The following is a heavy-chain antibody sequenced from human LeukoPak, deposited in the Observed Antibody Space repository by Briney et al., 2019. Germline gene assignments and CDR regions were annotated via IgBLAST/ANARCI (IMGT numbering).Heavy chain of an antibody. J-gene: IGHJ6*03. V-gene: IGHV3-21*01. CDR2: ISSTSSYI. CDR1: GFTFSSFS. Sequence: PGGSPRLSCAASGFTFSSFSMNWVRQAPGKGLEWVSSISSTSSYIYYADSVKGRFTISRDKDKNSVYLQMTSLRAEDTAVYYCARESGSRSYYYYMDVWGKGTTVTVSS. D-gene: IGHD2-2*01. CDR3: ARESGSRSYYYYMDV.